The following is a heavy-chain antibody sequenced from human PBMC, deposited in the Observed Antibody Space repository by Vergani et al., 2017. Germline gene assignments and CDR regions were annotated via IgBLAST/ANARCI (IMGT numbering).Heavy chain of an antibody. J-gene: IGHJ6*03. V-gene: IGHV4-59*01. Sequence: QVQLQESGPGLVKPSETLSLPCTVSGGSISSYYWSWIRQPPGKGLEWIGYIYYSGSTNYNPSLKSRVTISVDTSKNQFSLKLSSVTAADTAVYYCARDNYDILTGYYTDFYYYYMDFWGKGTTVTVSS. CDR3: ARDNYDILTGYYTDFYYYYMDF. CDR2: IYYSGST. D-gene: IGHD3-9*01. CDR1: GGSISSYY.